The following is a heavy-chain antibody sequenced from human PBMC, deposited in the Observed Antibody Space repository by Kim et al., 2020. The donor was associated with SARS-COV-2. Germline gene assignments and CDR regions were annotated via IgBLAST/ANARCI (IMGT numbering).Heavy chain of an antibody. D-gene: IGHD5-12*01. Sequence: KIQGRGTITRDTSASTAYMGLSSLRSEDTAVYYCARELYGGYFYYYGMDVWGQGTTVTVSS. CDR3: ARELYGGYFYYYGMDV. J-gene: IGHJ6*02. V-gene: IGHV1-3*01.